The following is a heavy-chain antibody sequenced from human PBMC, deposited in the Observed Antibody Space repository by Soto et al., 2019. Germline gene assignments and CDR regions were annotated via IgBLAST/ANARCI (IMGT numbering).Heavy chain of an antibody. J-gene: IGHJ4*02. CDR3: ARHTPAICISDY. V-gene: IGHV4-59*08. Sequence: SETLSLTCTVSGGSISSYYSSWIRQPPGKGLEWIGYIYYSGSTNYNPSLKSRVTISVDTSKNQFSLKLSSVTAADTAVYYCARHTPAICISDYWGQGTLVTVSS. CDR1: GGSISSYY. D-gene: IGHD2-15*01. CDR2: IYYSGST.